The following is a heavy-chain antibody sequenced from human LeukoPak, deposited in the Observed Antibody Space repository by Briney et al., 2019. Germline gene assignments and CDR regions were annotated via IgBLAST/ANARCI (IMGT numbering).Heavy chain of an antibody. Sequence: ASVKVSCKASGYTFTSYGISWVRQAPGQGLEWMGWISAYNGNTNYAQKLQGRVTMTTDTSTSTAYMELRSLRSDDTAVYYCARRLPHYYYYGMDVWGQGTTVTVSS. CDR2: ISAYNGNT. V-gene: IGHV1-18*01. CDR3: ARRLPHYYYYGMDV. D-gene: IGHD2-15*01. J-gene: IGHJ6*02. CDR1: GYTFTSYG.